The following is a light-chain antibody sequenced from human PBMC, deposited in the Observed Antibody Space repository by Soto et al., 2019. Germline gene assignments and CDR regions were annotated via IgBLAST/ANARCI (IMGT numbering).Light chain of an antibody. CDR1: SSNIGAGYD. CDR3: QSYDNSLSGSEV. CDR2: GIF. V-gene: IGLV1-40*01. J-gene: IGLJ1*01. Sequence: QSVLTQPPSVSGAPGQRVTISCTGSSSNIGAGYDVHWYQQLPGEAPTLLIFGIFNRPSGVSERFSGSGSGASASLAIAGLQAEDEADYFCQSYDNSLSGSEVFGTGTKVTVL.